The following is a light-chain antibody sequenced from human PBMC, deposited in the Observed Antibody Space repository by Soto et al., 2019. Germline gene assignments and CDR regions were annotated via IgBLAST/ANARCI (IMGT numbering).Light chain of an antibody. J-gene: IGLJ3*02. CDR3: SSYVGSNNRV. CDR2: EVT. CDR1: SSDVGDYNY. Sequence: QSALTQPPSASGSPGQSVTISCTGTSSDVGDYNYVSWYQQHPGKAPKLMLYEVTKRPSGVPDRFSGSKSGDTASLTVSGLQAEDEADYYCSSYVGSNNRVFGGGTKLTVL. V-gene: IGLV2-8*01.